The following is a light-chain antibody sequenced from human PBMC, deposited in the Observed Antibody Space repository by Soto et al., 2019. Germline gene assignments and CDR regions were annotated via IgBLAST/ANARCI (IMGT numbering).Light chain of an antibody. V-gene: IGKV3-20*01. Sequence: EIVLTQSPGTLSLSPGDRATLSCRASQSVNSNFLAWYQQKPGQAPRLLIYGASSRATDIPDTFSGSGSGTDFTLTINRLEPGDFAVYYGHQYGTSPWTFGQGTKVEIK. CDR1: QSVNSNF. CDR2: GAS. CDR3: HQYGTSPWT. J-gene: IGKJ1*01.